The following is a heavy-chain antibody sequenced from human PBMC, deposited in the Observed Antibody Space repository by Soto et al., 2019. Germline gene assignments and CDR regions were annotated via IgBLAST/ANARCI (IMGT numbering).Heavy chain of an antibody. CDR2: ISSNGGST. J-gene: IGHJ6*02. CDR1: GFTFSSYA. CDR3: VKDGPLAGDIEDYYYYGMDV. Sequence: GGSLRLSCSASGFTFSSYAMHWVRQAPGKGLEYVSAISSNGGSTYYADSVRGRFTISRDNSKNTLYLQMSSLRAEDTAVYYCVKDGPLAGDIEDYYYYGMDVWGQGTTVTVSS. D-gene: IGHD3-3*02. V-gene: IGHV3-64D*06.